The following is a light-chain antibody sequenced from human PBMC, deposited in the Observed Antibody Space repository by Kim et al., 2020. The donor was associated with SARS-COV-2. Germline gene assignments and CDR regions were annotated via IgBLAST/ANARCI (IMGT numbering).Light chain of an antibody. Sequence: GDRVTITCRASQSVNSWLNWYQQKPGKAPHLLIYRASNLRSGVPPRFSGSASWTDFTLTISSLQPEDFATYYCQQSYNFPRTFGQGTKVDIK. CDR1: QSVNSW. CDR3: QQSYNFPRT. CDR2: RAS. J-gene: IGKJ1*01. V-gene: IGKV1-39*01.